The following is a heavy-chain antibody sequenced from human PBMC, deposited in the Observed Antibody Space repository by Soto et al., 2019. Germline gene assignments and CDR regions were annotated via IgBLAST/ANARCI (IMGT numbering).Heavy chain of an antibody. V-gene: IGHV1-3*01. CDR3: ARGASGGTFDY. CDR2: INAGDGST. Sequence: ASVKVSCKASGYTFTSYAMHWVRQAPGQRLEWMGWINAGDGSTKYSQKFRGRVTFTRDTSASTAYMELSSLRSEDTAVYYCARGASGGTFDYWGQGTRVTVSS. D-gene: IGHD1-1*01. J-gene: IGHJ4*02. CDR1: GYTFTSYA.